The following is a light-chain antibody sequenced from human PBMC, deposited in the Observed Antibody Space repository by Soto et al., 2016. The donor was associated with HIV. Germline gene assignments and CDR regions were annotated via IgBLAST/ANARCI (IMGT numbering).Light chain of an antibody. CDR3: YSAADNTLV. V-gene: IGLV3-27*01. CDR1: ILTKKY. CDR2: KDN. J-gene: IGLJ2*01. Sequence: SYELTQPSSVSVSPGQTARITCSGNILTKKYVRWFQQKPGQAPLLVIYKDNERPSGIPERFSGSSSGITVTLTISGAQIEDEADYYCYSAADNTLVFGGGTKLTVL.